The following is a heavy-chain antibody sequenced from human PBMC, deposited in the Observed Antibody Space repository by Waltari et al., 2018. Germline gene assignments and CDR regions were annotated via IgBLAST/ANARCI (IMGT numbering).Heavy chain of an antibody. CDR3: AREGYSTSFAY. CDR2: IDYSGST. Sequence: QVQLQESGPGLLRPSETLSLTCTVSGYSNRSGHHWGWIRQPPGKGLEWAGRIDYSGSTNYNPSLKSRVSISIDTSKNQFSLRLTSVTAADTAVYYCAREGYSTSFAYWGRGMLVTVSS. CDR1: GYSNRSGHH. D-gene: IGHD6-13*01. V-gene: IGHV4-38-2*02. J-gene: IGHJ4*02.